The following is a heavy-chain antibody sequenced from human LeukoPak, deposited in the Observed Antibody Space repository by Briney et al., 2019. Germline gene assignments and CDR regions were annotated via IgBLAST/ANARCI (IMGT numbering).Heavy chain of an antibody. J-gene: IGHJ4*02. V-gene: IGHV4-34*01. CDR1: GGSFSGYY. D-gene: IGHD3-3*01. Sequence: SETLSLTCAVYGGSFSGYYWGWIRQPPGKGLEWVGSIYHRGSTYYNPSLRSRVTISLDRSKKKFSLKLTSVTAADTAVYFCARGAEYYAIWRGYAGYSDYWGQGIPVTVSS. CDR2: IYHRGST. CDR3: ARGAEYYAIWRGYAGYSDY.